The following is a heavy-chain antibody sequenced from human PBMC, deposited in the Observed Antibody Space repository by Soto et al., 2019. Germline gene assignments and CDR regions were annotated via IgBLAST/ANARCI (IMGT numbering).Heavy chain of an antibody. CDR1: GFTFSSYA. D-gene: IGHD5-18*01. CDR3: ARDGDTEINYGMDV. V-gene: IGHV3-30-3*01. J-gene: IGHJ6*02. CDR2: ISYDGSNK. Sequence: QVQLVESGGGVVQPGRSLRLSCAASGFTFSSYAMHWVRQAPGKGLEWVAVISYDGSNKYYADSVKGRFTISRDNSKNTLYLQMNSLRAEDTAVYYCARDGDTEINYGMDVWGQGTTVTVSS.